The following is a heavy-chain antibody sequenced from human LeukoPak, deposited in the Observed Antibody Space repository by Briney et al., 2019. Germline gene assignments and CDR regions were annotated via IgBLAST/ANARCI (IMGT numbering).Heavy chain of an antibody. Sequence: SVKVSCKASGGTFSSYSISWVRQAPGQGLEWMGGIIPIFGTAKYAQKFQGRVTITADESTSTAYMELSSLRSEDTAVYYCARDRQTFYDYVGGNYRFYFDYWGQGTLVTVSS. CDR1: GGTFSSYS. D-gene: IGHD3-16*02. CDR3: ARDRQTFYDYVGGNYRFYFDY. V-gene: IGHV1-69*13. J-gene: IGHJ4*02. CDR2: IIPIFGTA.